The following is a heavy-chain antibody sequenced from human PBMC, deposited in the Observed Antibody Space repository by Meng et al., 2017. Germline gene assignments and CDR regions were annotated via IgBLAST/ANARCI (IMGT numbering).Heavy chain of an antibody. Sequence: QVQLVQSGAEVKKPGASVKVSCKASGYTFATYAMHWVRQAPGQRLEWMGWINAGNCNTQYSQKFQGRVTITRDTSASTAYMELSSLRSEDTAVYYCARDLFSYDSSGYYPDYWGRGTLVTVSS. J-gene: IGHJ4*02. CDR1: GYTFATYA. CDR3: ARDLFSYDSSGYYPDY. V-gene: IGHV1-3*01. CDR2: INAGNCNT. D-gene: IGHD3-22*01.